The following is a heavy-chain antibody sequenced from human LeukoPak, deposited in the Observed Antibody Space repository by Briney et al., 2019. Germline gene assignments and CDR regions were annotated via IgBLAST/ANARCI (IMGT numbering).Heavy chain of an antibody. J-gene: IGHJ5*02. CDR2: INWNGGST. CDR1: GFTFDDYG. D-gene: IGHD2-15*01. Sequence: GGSLRLSCAASGFTFDDYGMSWVRQAPGKGLEWVSGINWNGGSTGYADSVKGRFTISRDNARNSLYLQMNTLRAEDTAVYSCARGADGVSSNSRGWFDPWGQGTLVTVSS. CDR3: ARGADGVSSNSRGWFDP. V-gene: IGHV3-20*04.